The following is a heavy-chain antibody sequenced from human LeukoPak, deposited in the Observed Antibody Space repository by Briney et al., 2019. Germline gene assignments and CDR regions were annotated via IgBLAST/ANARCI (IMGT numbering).Heavy chain of an antibody. Sequence: ASVKVSCNAAGYTFTSYGISWVRQAPGQGLGWMGWSSAYRDNTNYAQKLQGRVTITTDTSKRTDYMELRRLRSEDTAVYYCERDGSSSWNGGPPSIYYSYYLDVWGKGNTVTVSS. J-gene: IGHJ6*03. CDR2: SSAYRDNT. CDR3: ERDGSSSWNGGPPSIYYSYYLDV. V-gene: IGHV1-18*01. CDR1: GYTFTSYG. D-gene: IGHD6-13*01.